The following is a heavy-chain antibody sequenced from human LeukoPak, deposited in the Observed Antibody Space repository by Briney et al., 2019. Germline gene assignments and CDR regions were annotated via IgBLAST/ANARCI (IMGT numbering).Heavy chain of an antibody. CDR1: GFTVSSNY. Sequence: GGSLRLSCAASGFTVSSNYMSWVRQAPGKGLEWVSVIYTGGTTFYADSVKGRFTIPRDNSKNTLYLQMNSLRAKDTAVYYCAKGPNTVVPTCWGQGTLVTVSS. CDR3: AKGPNTVVPTC. V-gene: IGHV3-53*01. D-gene: IGHD5-12*01. CDR2: IYTGGTT. J-gene: IGHJ4*02.